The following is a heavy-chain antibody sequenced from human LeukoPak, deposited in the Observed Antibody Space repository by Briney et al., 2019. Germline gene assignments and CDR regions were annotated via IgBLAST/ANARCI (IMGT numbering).Heavy chain of an antibody. V-gene: IGHV5-51*01. Sequence: GESLKISCKGSGYSFTDYWIGWVRQMPGEGLQLMGINYPDDSDIRYSPSFQGQVTISADKSIITAYLQWSSLKASDTAMYYCARHGRGSRSPNAFDIWGQGTMVTVSS. J-gene: IGHJ3*02. D-gene: IGHD3-10*01. CDR2: NYPDDSDI. CDR3: ARHGRGSRSPNAFDI. CDR1: GYSFTDYW.